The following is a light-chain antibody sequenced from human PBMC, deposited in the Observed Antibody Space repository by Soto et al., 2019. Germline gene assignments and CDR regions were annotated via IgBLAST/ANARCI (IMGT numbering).Light chain of an antibody. CDR3: QLYGSSPPLT. V-gene: IGKV3-20*01. CDR2: GAT. CDR1: QSVSSSY. J-gene: IGKJ4*01. Sequence: EIGLTQSPGTLSLSPGERATLSCRASQSVSSSYLAWYQQKPGQAPRLLLYGATSSATGIPDRFSGSGAGRDLTLTISRLETGVLAVYYWQLYGSSPPLTFGGVTKVEVK.